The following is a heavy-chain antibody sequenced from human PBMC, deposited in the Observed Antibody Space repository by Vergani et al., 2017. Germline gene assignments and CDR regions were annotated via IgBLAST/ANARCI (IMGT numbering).Heavy chain of an antibody. D-gene: IGHD3-22*01. CDR1: GFTFSSYW. V-gene: IGHV3-7*01. J-gene: IGHJ6*03. CDR2: IKQDGSEK. Sequence: EVQLVESGGGLVQPGGSLRLSCAASGFTFSSYWMSWVRQAPGKGLEWVANIKQDGSEKYYLDSVKGRFTISRDNAKNSLYLQMNSLRAEDTAVYYCARVPTYYYDSSGYYETDYYYYYYMDVWGKGTTVTVSS. CDR3: ARVPTYYYDSSGYYETDYYYYYYMDV.